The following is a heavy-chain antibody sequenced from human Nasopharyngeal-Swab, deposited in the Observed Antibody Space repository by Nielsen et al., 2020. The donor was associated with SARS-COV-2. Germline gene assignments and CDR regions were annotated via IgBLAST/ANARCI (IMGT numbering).Heavy chain of an antibody. CDR2: ISGSGGST. Sequence: GESLKISCAASGFTFSSYEMNWVRQAPGKGLEWVSAISGSGGSTYYADSVKGRFTISRDNSKNTLYLQMNSLRAEDTAVYYCANLYPNYFDYWGQGTLVTVSS. V-gene: IGHV3-23*01. D-gene: IGHD2-2*01. CDR3: ANLYPNYFDY. J-gene: IGHJ4*02. CDR1: GFTFSSYE.